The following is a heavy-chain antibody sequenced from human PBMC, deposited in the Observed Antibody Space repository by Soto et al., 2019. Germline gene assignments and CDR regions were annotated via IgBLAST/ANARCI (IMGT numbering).Heavy chain of an antibody. D-gene: IGHD2-15*01. V-gene: IGHV3-23*01. CDR1: EFTGIGHA. J-gene: IGHJ3*02. Sequence: GGSLRLSCEGSEFTGIGHAMTWIRQARVKGPEWVSTITADGGTYYADSVKGRFAMSRDTSENTLYLQMNSLGAEDTAAYYCAPHVSCSGGSCQYDAFAIRGQGTMVTVSS. CDR2: ITADGGT. CDR3: APHVSCSGGSCQYDAFAI.